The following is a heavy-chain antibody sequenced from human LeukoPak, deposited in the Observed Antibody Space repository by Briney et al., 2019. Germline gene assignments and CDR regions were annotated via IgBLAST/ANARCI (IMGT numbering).Heavy chain of an antibody. J-gene: IGHJ4*02. CDR1: GYTFTSYG. V-gene: IGHV1-18*01. CDR3: ARPRSYYDFWSGPEPLDY. Sequence: LWASVKVSCKASGYTFTSYGISWVRQAPGQGLEWMGWISAYNGNTNYAQKLQGRATMTTDTSTSTAYMELRSLRSDDTAVYYCARPRSYYDFWSGPEPLDYWGQGTLVTVSS. D-gene: IGHD3-3*01. CDR2: ISAYNGNT.